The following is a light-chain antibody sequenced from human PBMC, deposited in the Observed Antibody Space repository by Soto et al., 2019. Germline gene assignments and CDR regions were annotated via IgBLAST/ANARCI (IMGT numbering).Light chain of an antibody. CDR1: QDISSW. CDR3: QQADSFPLT. Sequence: DIQMTQSPSSVSASVXDRVFITCRASQDISSWIAWYQQKPGQAHKLLIYAASRLQRGVPSRFSGSQSGTDFTLTITSLQPEDFATYYSQQADSFPLTFGRGTKVEIK. J-gene: IGKJ4*01. V-gene: IGKV1-12*01. CDR2: AAS.